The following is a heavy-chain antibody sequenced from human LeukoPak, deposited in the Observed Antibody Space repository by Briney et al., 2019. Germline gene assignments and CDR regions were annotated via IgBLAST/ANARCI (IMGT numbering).Heavy chain of an antibody. V-gene: IGHV4-39*07. J-gene: IGHJ4*02. CDR2: INHSGST. CDR1: GGSISSGGYY. Sequence: SETLSLTCTVSGGSISSGGYYWSWIRQPPGKGLEWIGEINHSGSTNYNPSLKSRVTISVDTSKNQFSLKLSSVTAADTAVYYCASLHGYYYFDYWGQGTLVTVSS. D-gene: IGHD1-1*01. CDR3: ASLHGYYYFDY.